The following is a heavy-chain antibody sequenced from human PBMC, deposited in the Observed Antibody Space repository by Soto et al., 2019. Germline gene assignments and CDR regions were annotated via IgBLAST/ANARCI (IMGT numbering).Heavy chain of an antibody. CDR2: FYYSGST. CDR1: GGSISSGGYY. D-gene: IGHD3-3*01. Sequence: PSETLSLTCTVSGGSISSGGYYWSWIRQHPGKGLEWIGYFYYSGSTYYNPSLKSRVTISVDTSKNQFSLELSSVTAADTAVYYCASFLTMFFGVVIPDSKYYYYGMDVWGQGTTVTVSS. J-gene: IGHJ6*02. CDR3: ASFLTMFFGVVIPDSKYYYYGMDV. V-gene: IGHV4-31*03.